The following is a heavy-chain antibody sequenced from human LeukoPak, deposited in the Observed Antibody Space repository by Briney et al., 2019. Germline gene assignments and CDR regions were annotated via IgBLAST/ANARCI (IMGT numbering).Heavy chain of an antibody. CDR2: ISYDGST. CDR3: VREGAVPGIDP. CDR1: GYSITRGFS. D-gene: IGHD3-16*01. V-gene: IGHV4-38-2*02. J-gene: IGHJ5*02. Sequence: SETLSLTCAVSGYSITRGFSWGWIRQPPGKGLEWIAAISYDGSTDYKSALQSRLTISRDTSKNEFSLRLTSVTATDTAVYYCVREGAVPGIDPWGQGTLVTVSP.